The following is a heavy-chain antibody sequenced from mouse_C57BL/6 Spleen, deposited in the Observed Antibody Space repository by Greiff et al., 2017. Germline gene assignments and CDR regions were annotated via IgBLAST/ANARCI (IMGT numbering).Heavy chain of an antibody. CDR1: GYTFTRHG. J-gene: IGHJ3*01. V-gene: IGHV1-81*01. CDR2: IYPRSGNT. Sequence: VQLQQSGAELARPGASVKLSCKASGYTFTRHGIRWVKQRTGQGLVWIGEIYPRSGNTYYHEKFKGKATLTADKSYSTAYMELRRLTSEDSAVYFCAGYYYGSTFFAYWGQGTLVTVSA. D-gene: IGHD1-1*01. CDR3: AGYYYGSTFFAY.